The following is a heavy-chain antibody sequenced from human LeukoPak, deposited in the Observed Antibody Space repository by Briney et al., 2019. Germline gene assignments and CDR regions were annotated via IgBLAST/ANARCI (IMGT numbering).Heavy chain of an antibody. CDR1: GFTFSSYS. J-gene: IGHJ4*02. CDR2: ITSSSSYM. CDR3: ARDVGGSLDY. Sequence: GGSLRLSCAASGFTFSSYSMNWVRQAPGKGLEWVSSITSSSSYMYYADSVKGRFTISRDNAKNSLYLQLDSLRTEDTAVYYCARDVGGSLDYWGQGTLVAVSS. D-gene: IGHD2-15*01. V-gene: IGHV3-21*01.